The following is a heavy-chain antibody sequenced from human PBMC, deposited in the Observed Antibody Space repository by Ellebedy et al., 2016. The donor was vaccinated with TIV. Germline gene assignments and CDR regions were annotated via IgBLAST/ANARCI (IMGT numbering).Heavy chain of an antibody. D-gene: IGHD4-17*01. CDR1: GFTFSSYW. CDR3: ARPYGDYAHYYYYGMDV. CDR2: INSDGSST. J-gene: IGHJ6*02. V-gene: IGHV3-74*01. Sequence: GGSLRLSCAASGFTFSSYWMHWVRQAPGKGLVWVSRINSDGSSTSYADSVKGRFTISRDNAKNTLYLQMNSLRAEDTAVYYCARPYGDYAHYYYYGMDVWGQGTTVTVSS.